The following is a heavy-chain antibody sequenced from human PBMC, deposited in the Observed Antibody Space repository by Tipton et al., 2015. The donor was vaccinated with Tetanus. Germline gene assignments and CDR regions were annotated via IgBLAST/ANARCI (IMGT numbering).Heavy chain of an antibody. CDR3: ARTSGYFRSGAYIDV. V-gene: IGHV3-7*03. CDR2: IKEDASEI. CDR1: GFIVSSSY. J-gene: IGHJ2*01. D-gene: IGHD3-10*01. Sequence: GSLRLSCAASGFIVSSSYMSWVRQAPGKGLERVANIKEDASEIHYVDSVRGRFTISRDNAENSLFLQMNSLRAEDTAVYYCARTSGYFRSGAYIDVWGRGTLVTVSS.